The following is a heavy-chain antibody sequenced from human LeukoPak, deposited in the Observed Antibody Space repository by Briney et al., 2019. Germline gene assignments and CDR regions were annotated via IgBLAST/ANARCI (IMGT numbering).Heavy chain of an antibody. CDR2: IKDKGEGGTI. Sequence: GGSLRLSCAASGFTFKNAWMSWVRQAPGKGPEWVARIKDKGEGGTIDYAASVRGRFTISRDDSRDAVYLQMNSLIVDDSAVYYCTTDPRYWGEGTLVTVSS. V-gene: IGHV3-15*01. CDR3: TTDPRY. CDR1: GFTFKNAW. J-gene: IGHJ4*02.